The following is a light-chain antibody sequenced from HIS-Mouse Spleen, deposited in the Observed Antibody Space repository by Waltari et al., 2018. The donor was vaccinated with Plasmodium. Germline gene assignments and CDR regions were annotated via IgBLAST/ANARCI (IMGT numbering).Light chain of an antibody. CDR1: NIGSKS. CDR2: DES. CDR3: QVWDSSSDHPV. V-gene: IGLV3-21*02. Sequence: SYVLTQPPSVSVAPGQTARITCGGNNIGSKSVHWYQQKPGQAPVLVVHDESERPSGIRGRFSGSNSGNTATLTISRVEAGDEADYYCQVWDSSSDHPVFGGGTKLTVL. J-gene: IGLJ3*02.